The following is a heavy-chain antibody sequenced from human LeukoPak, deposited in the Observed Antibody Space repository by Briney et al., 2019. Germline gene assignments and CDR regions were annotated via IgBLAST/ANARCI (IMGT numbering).Heavy chain of an antibody. J-gene: IGHJ4*02. V-gene: IGHV3-30*02. Sequence: GGSLRLSCAASGFTFSSYGMHWVRQAPGKGLEWVAFIRYDGSNKYYADSVKGRFSISRDNSKNTLYLQMNSLRAEDTAVYYCAKDIRGYYDSSGYYPVGYFDYWGQGTLVTVSS. CDR2: IRYDGSNK. D-gene: IGHD3-22*01. CDR1: GFTFSSYG. CDR3: AKDIRGYYDSSGYYPVGYFDY.